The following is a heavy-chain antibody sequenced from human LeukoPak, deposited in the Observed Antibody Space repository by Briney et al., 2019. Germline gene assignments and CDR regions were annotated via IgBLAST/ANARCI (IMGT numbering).Heavy chain of an antibody. CDR1: GYTFTGYY. CDR2: INPNSGGT. CDR3: ARGKEGIQLWYNDY. D-gene: IGHD5-18*01. J-gene: IGHJ4*02. V-gene: IGHV1-2*02. Sequence: ASVKVSCKASGYTFTGYYMHWVQQAPGQGLEWMGWINPNSGGTNYAQKFQGRVTMTRDTSISTAYMELSRLRSDDTAVYYCARGKEGIQLWYNDYWGQGTLVTVSS.